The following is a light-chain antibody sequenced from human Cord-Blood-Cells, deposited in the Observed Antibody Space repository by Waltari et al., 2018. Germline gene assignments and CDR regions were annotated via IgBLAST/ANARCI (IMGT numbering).Light chain of an antibody. CDR2: DVS. V-gene: IGLV2-11*01. CDR1: SSDVGGYNY. Sequence: QSALTQPRSVSGSPGQSVTISCTGTSSDVGGYNYVSWYQQHPGKAPQLMIYDVSRRPSWVPDRFSGSKSVNTASLPISGLQAEDEADYYCCSYAGSYTFVFGTGTKFTVL. J-gene: IGLJ1*01. CDR3: CSYAGSYTFV.